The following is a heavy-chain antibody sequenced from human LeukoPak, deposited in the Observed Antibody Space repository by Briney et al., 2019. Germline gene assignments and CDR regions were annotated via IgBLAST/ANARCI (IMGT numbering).Heavy chain of an antibody. D-gene: IGHD3-3*01. Sequence: PGGSLRLSCAASGFTFSSYSMNWVRQAPGKGLEWVSAISGSGGSTYYADSVKGRFTISRDNSKNTLYLQMNSLRAEDTAVYYCARVHYDFWSGYYRPLYYFDYWGQGTLVTVSS. CDR2: ISGSGGST. J-gene: IGHJ4*02. CDR1: GFTFSSYS. V-gene: IGHV3-23*01. CDR3: ARVHYDFWSGYYRPLYYFDY.